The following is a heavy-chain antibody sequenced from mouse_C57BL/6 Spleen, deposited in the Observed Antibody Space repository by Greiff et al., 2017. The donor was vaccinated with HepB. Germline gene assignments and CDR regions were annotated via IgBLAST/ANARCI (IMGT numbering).Heavy chain of an antibody. CDR1: GYTFTSYW. D-gene: IGHD2-3*01. Sequence: QVQLQQPGAELVRPGSSVKLSCKASGYTFTSYWMHWVKQRPIQGLEWIGNIDPSDSETHYIQKFKDKATLTVDKSSSTAYMQLSSLTSEDSAVYYCARWNGYYVIFDYWGQGTTLTVSS. J-gene: IGHJ2*01. CDR2: IDPSDSET. V-gene: IGHV1-52*01. CDR3: ARWNGYYVIFDY.